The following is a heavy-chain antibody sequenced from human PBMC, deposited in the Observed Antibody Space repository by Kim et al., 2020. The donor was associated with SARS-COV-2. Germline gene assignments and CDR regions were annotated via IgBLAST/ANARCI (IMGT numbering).Heavy chain of an antibody. D-gene: IGHD3-10*01. Sequence: GGSLRLSCAASGFRFGEHGMNWVRQAPGKGLEWVSAIFWNGGIVDYPESVKGRFTISRDNAKNSLYLQMDNLRAEDTALYYCARVLHGSGTSSVAF. CDR2: IFWNGGIV. V-gene: IGHV3-20*04. CDR3: ARVLHGSGTSSVAF. J-gene: IGHJ3*01. CDR1: GFRFGEHG.